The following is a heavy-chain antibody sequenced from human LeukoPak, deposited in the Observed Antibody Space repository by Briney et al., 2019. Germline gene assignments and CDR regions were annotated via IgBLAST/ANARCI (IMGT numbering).Heavy chain of an antibody. D-gene: IGHD3-9*01. V-gene: IGHV3-48*02. CDR2: ISSSTSSNI. Sequence: GGSLRLSCAASGFAFSSYSMNWVRQAPGKGLEWVSYISSSTSSNINYADSVKGRFTISRDNAKNSLYLQMNSLRDEDTAVYYCARDLDWAFDYWGQGTLVAVSS. J-gene: IGHJ4*02. CDR1: GFAFSSYS. CDR3: ARDLDWAFDY.